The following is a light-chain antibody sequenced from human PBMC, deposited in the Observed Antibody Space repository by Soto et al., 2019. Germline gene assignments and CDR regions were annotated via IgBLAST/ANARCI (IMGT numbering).Light chain of an antibody. J-gene: IGKJ4*01. CDR2: AAS. CDR1: QSISSY. Sequence: DIQMTQSPSSLSASVGDRVTITCRASQSISSYLNWYQQKPGKAPKLLIYAASSLQSGVPSRFSGSGSGTEFTLTISSLQPDDFATYYCQQYNSYSPGFGGGTKVEIK. CDR3: QQYNSYSPG. V-gene: IGKV1-39*01.